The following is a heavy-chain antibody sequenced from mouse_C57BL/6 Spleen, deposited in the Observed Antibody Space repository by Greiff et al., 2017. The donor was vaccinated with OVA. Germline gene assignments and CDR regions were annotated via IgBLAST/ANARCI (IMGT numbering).Heavy chain of an antibody. D-gene: IGHD1-1*01. V-gene: IGHV1-55*01. CDR2: IYPGSGST. CDR1: GYTFTSYW. Sequence: VQLQQPGAELVKPGASVKMSCKASGYTFTSYWITWVKQRPGQGLEWIGDIYPGSGSTNYNEKFKSKATLTVDTSSSTAYMQLSSLTSEDSAVYYCARITTVVEWYFDVWGTGTTVTVSS. CDR3: ARITTVVEWYFDV. J-gene: IGHJ1*03.